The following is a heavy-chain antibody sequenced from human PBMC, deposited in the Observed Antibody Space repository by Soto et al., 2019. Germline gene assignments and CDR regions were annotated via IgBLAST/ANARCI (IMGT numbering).Heavy chain of an antibody. CDR3: ARLNYGPNWFGP. CDR2: ISAYNGDT. Sequence: ASVKLSCKASGYIFTNYGISWLRQPPGQGLELMGWISAYNGDTNYAQKFQGRVTMATDTSTSTAYMELRSLRADDRAVYYWARLNYGPNWFGPWGQGTLVRVSS. J-gene: IGHJ5*02. V-gene: IGHV1-18*01. D-gene: IGHD3-16*01. CDR1: GYIFTNYG.